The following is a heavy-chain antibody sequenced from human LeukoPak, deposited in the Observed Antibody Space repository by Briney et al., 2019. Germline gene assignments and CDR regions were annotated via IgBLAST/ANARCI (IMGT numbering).Heavy chain of an antibody. CDR1: GYILTRNW. D-gene: IGHD1-26*01. J-gene: IGHJ5*02. V-gene: IGHV5-51*01. Sequence: GESLKISCKISGYILTRNWIGWVRQMPGKGLEWMGIIYPGDSDTRYSPSFQGQVTISADKSISTAYLQWSSLKASDPAMYSRGRSYEVGGGFDPWGQGTLVTVSS. CDR3: GRSYEVGGGFDP. CDR2: IYPGDSDT.